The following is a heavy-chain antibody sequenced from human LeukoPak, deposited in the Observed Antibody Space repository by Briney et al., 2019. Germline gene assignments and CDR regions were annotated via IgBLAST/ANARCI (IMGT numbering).Heavy chain of an antibody. CDR2: ISGSGVGT. V-gene: IGHV3-23*01. J-gene: IGHJ4*02. CDR1: GFTFSNYV. Sequence: PGGSLRLSCAASGFTFSNYVMSWVRQAPGKGLEWVSAISGSGVGTYYADSVKGRFTISRDNSKNTLYLQMNSLRADDTAVYYCAVDTTGDYWGQGTLVTVSS. CDR3: AVDTTGDY. D-gene: IGHD4-17*01.